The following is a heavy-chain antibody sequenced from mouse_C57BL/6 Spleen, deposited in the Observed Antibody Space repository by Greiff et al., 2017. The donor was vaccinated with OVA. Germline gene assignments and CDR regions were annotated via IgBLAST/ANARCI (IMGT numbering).Heavy chain of an antibody. J-gene: IGHJ2*01. Sequence: QVQLQQSGPELVKPGASVKISCKASGYAFSSSWMTWVPQRPGKGLEWIGRIYPGDGATNYNGKFKGKATLTADKSSSTAYIQLSSLTSEDSAVYFCVRSGSHYYGSSYCDYWGQGTTLTVAS. CDR2: IYPGDGAT. CDR3: VRSGSHYYGSSYCDY. CDR1: GYAFSSSW. V-gene: IGHV1-82*01. D-gene: IGHD1-1*01.